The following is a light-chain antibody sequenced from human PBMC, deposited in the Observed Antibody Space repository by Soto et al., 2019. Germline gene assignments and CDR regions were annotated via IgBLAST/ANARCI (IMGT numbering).Light chain of an antibody. J-gene: IGLJ3*02. CDR1: SSKIGAGYD. V-gene: IGLV1-40*01. Sequence: QSVLTQPPSVSGAPGQRVTISCTGGSSKIGAGYDVHWYQQLPGTDPKLLIYGNTNRPSGVPYRFSGYKSGTSASLAITGLQAEEEADYYCQSYDSRLSGWVFGGGTKVTVL. CDR2: GNT. CDR3: QSYDSRLSGWV.